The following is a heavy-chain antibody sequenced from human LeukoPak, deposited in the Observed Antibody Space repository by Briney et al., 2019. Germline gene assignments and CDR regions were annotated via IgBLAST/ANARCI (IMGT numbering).Heavy chain of an antibody. J-gene: IGHJ4*02. CDR2: INPSDGVI. CDR3: ARRGSGSYVLDY. Sequence: GASVKVSCKASGYTFTRYYMRWVRQAPGQGLEWMGIINPSDGVIDYAQKFQDRVTMTRDTSTSTVYMELSSLRSEDTAVYYCARRGSGSYVLDYWGQGTLVTVSS. V-gene: IGHV1-46*01. D-gene: IGHD3-10*01. CDR1: GYTFTRYY.